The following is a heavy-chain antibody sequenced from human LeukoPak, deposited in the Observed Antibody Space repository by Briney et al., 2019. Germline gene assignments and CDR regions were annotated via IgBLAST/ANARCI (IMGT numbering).Heavy chain of an antibody. D-gene: IGHD3-22*01. CDR2: ISYDGSNK. CDR3: AREGSYDSSGYYYSFFDY. Sequence: PGGSLRLSCAASGFTFSSYAMHWVRQAPGKGLEWVAVISYDGSNKYYADSVKGRFTISRDNSKNTLYLQMNSLRAEDTAVYYCAREGSYDSSGYYYSFFDYWGQGTLVTVSS. J-gene: IGHJ4*02. CDR1: GFTFSSYA. V-gene: IGHV3-30-3*01.